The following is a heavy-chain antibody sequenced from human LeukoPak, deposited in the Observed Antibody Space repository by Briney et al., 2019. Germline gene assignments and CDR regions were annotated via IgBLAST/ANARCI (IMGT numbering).Heavy chain of an antibody. CDR2: INHSGST. CDR1: GGSFSGYY. D-gene: IGHD2-2*01. Sequence: SETLSLTCAVYGGSFSGYYWSWIRQPPGKGLEWIGEINHSGSTNYNPSLKSRVTISVDTSKNQFSLKLSSVSAADTAVYYCARGLDCSSTSCLDRYFDYWGQGTLVTVSS. J-gene: IGHJ4*02. CDR3: ARGLDCSSTSCLDRYFDY. V-gene: IGHV4-34*01.